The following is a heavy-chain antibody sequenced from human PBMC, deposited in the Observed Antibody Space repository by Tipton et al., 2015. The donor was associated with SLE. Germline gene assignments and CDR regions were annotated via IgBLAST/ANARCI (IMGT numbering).Heavy chain of an antibody. CDR2: ISSRSSYI. J-gene: IGHJ4*02. CDR3: AKRDSGHYFDD. D-gene: IGHD1-26*01. V-gene: IGHV3-21*01. CDR1: GFTFNTYT. Sequence: SLRLSCAASGFTFNTYTMNWVRQAPGKGLEWVSSISSRSSYIYYAESLKGRFTISRDNAKNSLFLQMNSLRADDTAVYYCAKRDSGHYFDDWGQGALVTVSS.